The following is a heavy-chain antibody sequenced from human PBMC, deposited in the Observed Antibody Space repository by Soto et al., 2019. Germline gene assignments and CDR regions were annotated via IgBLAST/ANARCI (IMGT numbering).Heavy chain of an antibody. D-gene: IGHD6-6*01. CDR1: GGSFSGYY. V-gene: IGHV4-34*01. CDR3: ARAKVAARPGGWFDP. J-gene: IGHJ5*02. CDR2: INHSGST. Sequence: SETLSLTCAVYGGSFSGYYWSWIRQPPGKGLEWIGEINHSGSTNYNPSLKSRVTISVDTSKNQFSLKLSSVTAADTAVYYCARAKVAARPGGWFDPWGQGTLVTVS.